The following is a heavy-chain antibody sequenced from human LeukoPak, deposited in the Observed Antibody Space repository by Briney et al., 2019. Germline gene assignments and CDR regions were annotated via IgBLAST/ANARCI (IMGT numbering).Heavy chain of an antibody. CDR1: GFTFSSYA. Sequence: GGSLRLSCAAPGFTFSSYAMSWVRQAPGKGLEWVSDISGSGGSTYYADSVKGRFTISRDNSKNTLYLQMNSLRAEDTAVYYCAKQAGTTSYYYYYMDVWGKGTTVTVSS. V-gene: IGHV3-23*01. CDR3: AKQAGTTSYYYYYMDV. D-gene: IGHD6-19*01. CDR2: ISGSGGST. J-gene: IGHJ6*03.